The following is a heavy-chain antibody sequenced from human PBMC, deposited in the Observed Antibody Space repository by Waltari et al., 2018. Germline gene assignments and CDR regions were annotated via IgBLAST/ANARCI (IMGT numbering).Heavy chain of an antibody. CDR3: ERGALGVVAAAELDY. Sequence: VPGQGLEWMGLINPSGGRTTYAQKFQGRVTMTWDTSTNTVYMDMSSLGSDDTAVYYCERGALGVVAAAELDYGGQGTLVTVSS. CDR2: INPSGGRT. V-gene: IGHV1-46*01. D-gene: IGHD2-15*01. J-gene: IGHJ4*02.